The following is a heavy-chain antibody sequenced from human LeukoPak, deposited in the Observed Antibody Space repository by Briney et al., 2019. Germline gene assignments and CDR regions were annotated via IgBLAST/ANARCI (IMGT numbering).Heavy chain of an antibody. Sequence: GGSLRLSCAASGFTFSSYAMYWVRQAPGKGLEWVSAIGGSGGSTYYADSVKGRFTISRDNSKNTLYLQMNSLRADDTAVYYCAKRTSGSSWYSSDSWGQGTLVTVSS. J-gene: IGHJ4*02. D-gene: IGHD6-13*01. CDR2: IGGSGGST. V-gene: IGHV3-23*01. CDR3: AKRTSGSSWYSSDS. CDR1: GFTFSSYA.